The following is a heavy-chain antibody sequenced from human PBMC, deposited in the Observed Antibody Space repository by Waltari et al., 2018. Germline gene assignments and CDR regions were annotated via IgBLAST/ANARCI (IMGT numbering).Heavy chain of an antibody. D-gene: IGHD2-2*01. CDR1: GYTFTGYY. J-gene: IGHJ5*02. CDR3: ARGPPNIVVVPAGVDP. CDR2: IHPNSGGT. Sequence: QVQLVQSGAEVKKPGASVKVSCKASGYTFTGYYMHWVRQAPGQGLEWMGWIHPNSGGTNYAEKFQGRVTMTRDTSISTAYMELSRLRSDDTAVYYCARGPPNIVVVPAGVDPWCQGTLVTVSS. V-gene: IGHV1-2*02.